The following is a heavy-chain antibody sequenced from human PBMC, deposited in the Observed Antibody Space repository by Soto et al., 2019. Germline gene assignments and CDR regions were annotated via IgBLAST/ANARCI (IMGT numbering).Heavy chain of an antibody. CDR3: AKDRIAARPPQYNWFDP. V-gene: IGHV3-23*01. Sequence: GGSLRLSCAASGFTFSSYAISWVRQAPGKGLEWVSAISGSGGSTYYADSVKGRFTISRDNSKNTLYLQMNSLRAEDTAVYYCAKDRIAARPPQYNWFDPWGQGTLVTVYS. J-gene: IGHJ5*02. D-gene: IGHD6-6*01. CDR2: ISGSGGST. CDR1: GFTFSSYA.